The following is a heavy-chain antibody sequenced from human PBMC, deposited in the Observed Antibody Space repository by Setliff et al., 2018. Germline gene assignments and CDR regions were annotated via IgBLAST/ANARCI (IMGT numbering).Heavy chain of an antibody. V-gene: IGHV4-38-2*02. CDR2: IYHSGST. CDR3: AKHRSYFDY. Sequence: SETLSLTCTVSGYSISNDYFWGWIRQPPGKGLEWIGSIYHSGSTSYYPSLKSRVTISADTSKNQFSLNLSSVTAADTAVYYCAKHRSYFDYWGQGTLVTVSS. CDR1: GYSISNDYF. J-gene: IGHJ4*02.